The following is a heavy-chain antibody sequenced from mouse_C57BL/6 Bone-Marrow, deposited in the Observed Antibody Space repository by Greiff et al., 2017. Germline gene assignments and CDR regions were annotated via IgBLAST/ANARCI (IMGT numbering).Heavy chain of an antibody. J-gene: IGHJ1*03. CDR2: IYPSDSET. Sequence: QVQLQQPGAELVRPGSSVKLSCKASGYTFTSYWMDWVKQRPGQGLEWIGNIYPSDSETHYNQTFKDKATLPVDTSSSTAYMQLSSLTSEDSAVYCCARGGDWYFDVWGTGTTVTVSS. CDR1: GYTFTSYW. CDR3: ARGGDWYFDV. V-gene: IGHV1-61*01.